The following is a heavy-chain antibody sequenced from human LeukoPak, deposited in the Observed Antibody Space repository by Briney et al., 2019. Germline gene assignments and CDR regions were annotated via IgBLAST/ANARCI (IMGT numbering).Heavy chain of an antibody. CDR2: IKSKTDGGTT. CDR1: GFTFSSYA. D-gene: IGHD6-13*01. Sequence: GGSLRLSCAASGFTFSSYAMSWVRQAPGKGLEWVGRIKSKTDGGTTDYAAPVKGRFTISRDDSKNTLYLQMNSLKTEDTAVYYCSTGRQQLVFDYWGQGTLVTVSS. J-gene: IGHJ4*02. V-gene: IGHV3-15*01. CDR3: STGRQQLVFDY.